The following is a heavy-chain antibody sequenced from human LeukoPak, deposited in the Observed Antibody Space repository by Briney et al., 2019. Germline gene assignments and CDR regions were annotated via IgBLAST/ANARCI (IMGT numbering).Heavy chain of an antibody. V-gene: IGHV3-21*01. CDR3: ARDRRLQLWSPAGFDY. CDR2: ISSSGAYI. CDR1: ALTFNMYT. Sequence: SGGSLRLSCAASALTFNMYTMNWLRQAPGKGLEWVSSISSSGAYIYYADSVKGRFTISRDNAKTSLYLQMNRLRADDTAVYYCARDRRLQLWSPAGFDYWGQGTLVTASS. J-gene: IGHJ4*02. D-gene: IGHD5-18*01.